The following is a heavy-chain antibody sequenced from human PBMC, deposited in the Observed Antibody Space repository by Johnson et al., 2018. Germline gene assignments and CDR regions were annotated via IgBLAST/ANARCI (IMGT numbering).Heavy chain of an antibody. J-gene: IGHJ6*02. D-gene: IGHD3/OR15-3a*01. V-gene: IGHV3-30*18. CDR2: ISYDGDNK. Sequence: QVQLVQSGGGVVQPGKSLRLSCAASGFTLSSYGMHWVRQAPGKGLEWVAVISYDGDNKYYADSVKGRFTISRDNSKNTLYLQMNSLRTEDTGVYYWAKDGLDHSSLYYYGMDVWGQGTTVTVSS. CDR1: GFTLSSYG. CDR3: AKDGLDHSSLYYYGMDV.